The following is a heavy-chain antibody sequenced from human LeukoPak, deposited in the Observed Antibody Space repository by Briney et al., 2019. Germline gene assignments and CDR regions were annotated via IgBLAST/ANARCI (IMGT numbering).Heavy chain of an antibody. V-gene: IGHV1-18*01. CDR1: GYTFTSYG. D-gene: IGHD6-13*01. CDR2: ISAYNGNT. CDR3: ARDRVLYSSSWYGTFDY. Sequence: ASVKVSCKASGYTFTSYGISWVRQAPGQGLEWMGWISAYNGNTNYAQKLQGRVTMTTDTSTSTAYMELRSLRSEDTAVYYCARDRVLYSSSWYGTFDYWVQGTLVTVSS. J-gene: IGHJ4*02.